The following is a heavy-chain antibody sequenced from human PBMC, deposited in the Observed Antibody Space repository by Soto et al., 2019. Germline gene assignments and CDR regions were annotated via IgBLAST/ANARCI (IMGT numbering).Heavy chain of an antibody. Sequence: QVVLLQSGAEVKEPGSSVRVSCQASGSTFTNFAFSWVRQAPGHGPEWMGGIVVISNTAEYSQGFQDRVTITAYTSTNALYMELGILTVEDTAVYYCARAIKRWEVNYYFDFWGQGTLVTVSS. J-gene: IGHJ4*02. D-gene: IGHD1-26*01. V-gene: IGHV1-69*06. CDR3: ARAIKRWEVNYYFDF. CDR1: GSTFTNFA. CDR2: IVVISNTA.